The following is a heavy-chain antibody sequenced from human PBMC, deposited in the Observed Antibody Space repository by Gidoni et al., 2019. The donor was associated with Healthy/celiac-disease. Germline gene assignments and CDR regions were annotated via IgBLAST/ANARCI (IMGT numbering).Heavy chain of an antibody. V-gene: IGHV5-51*01. D-gene: IGHD2-15*01. CDR2: IYPGDSDT. CDR3: ARHPDPIYCSGGSCYPQRHNWFDP. Sequence: GWVRQMPGKGLEWMGIIYPGDSDTRYSPSFQGQVTISADKSISTAYLQWSSLKASDTAMYYCARHPDPIYCSGGSCYPQRHNWFDPWGQGTLVTVSS. J-gene: IGHJ5*02.